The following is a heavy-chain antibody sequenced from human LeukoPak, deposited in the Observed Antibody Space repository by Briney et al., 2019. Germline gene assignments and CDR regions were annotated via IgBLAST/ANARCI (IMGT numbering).Heavy chain of an antibody. D-gene: IGHD2-21*02. CDR3: AKDLGDCGGDCYLV. V-gene: IGHV3-7*01. CDR2: IKEDGSEK. J-gene: IGHJ4*02. Sequence: GGSLRLSCAASGFTFSNYWMSWVRQAPGKGLEWVVNIKEDGSEKYYVDSVKGRFTISRDNARNSLYLQMNSLRAEDTAVYYCAKDLGDCGGDCYLVWGQGTLVTVSS. CDR1: GFTFSNYW.